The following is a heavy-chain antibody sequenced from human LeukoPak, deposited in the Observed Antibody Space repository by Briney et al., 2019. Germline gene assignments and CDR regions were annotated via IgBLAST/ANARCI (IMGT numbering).Heavy chain of an antibody. J-gene: IGHJ4*02. Sequence: SETLSLTCTVSGGSISSYYWSWIRQPPGKGLEWIGDIKDSGTTKYNPTLKSRVTISIDTSKKEFSLKVRSVTAADTAVYYCARLPLGAFGEVLNFDCWGQGTLVIVSS. CDR3: ARLPLGAFGEVLNFDC. V-gene: IGHV4-34*01. CDR1: GGSISSYY. CDR2: IKDSGTT. D-gene: IGHD3-10*01.